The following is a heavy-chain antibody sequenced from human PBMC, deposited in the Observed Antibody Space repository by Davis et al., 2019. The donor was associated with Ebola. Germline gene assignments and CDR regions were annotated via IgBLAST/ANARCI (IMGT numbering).Heavy chain of an antibody. Sequence: ESLKTPCAAPWFTVSSHYMSLVRQAPGKGLEWVSVIYSGGSTYYADSVKGRFTISRHNSKNTLYLQMNSLRAEDTAVYYCASTSPDVWGQGTTVTVSS. J-gene: IGHJ6*02. CDR1: WFTVSSHY. CDR3: ASTSPDV. V-gene: IGHV3-53*04. CDR2: IYSGGST.